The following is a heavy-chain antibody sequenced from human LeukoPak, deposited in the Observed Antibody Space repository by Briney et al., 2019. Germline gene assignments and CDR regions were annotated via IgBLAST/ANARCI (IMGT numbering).Heavy chain of an antibody. CDR2: ISAYNGNT. Sequence: ASVKVSCKASGYTFTNYAITWVRQAPGQGLEWMGWISAYNGNTNYAQKLQGRVTMTTDTSTNTAYMELRSLRSDDTAVYYCAREQDDYDSSGYYDYWGQGTLVTVSS. D-gene: IGHD3-22*01. CDR3: AREQDDYDSSGYYDY. V-gene: IGHV1-18*01. CDR1: GYTFTNYA. J-gene: IGHJ4*02.